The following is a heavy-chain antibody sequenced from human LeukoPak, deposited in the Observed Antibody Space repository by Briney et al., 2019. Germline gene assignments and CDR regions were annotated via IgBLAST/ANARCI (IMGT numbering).Heavy chain of an antibody. CDR1: GGSFSGYY. V-gene: IGHV4-34*01. CDR3: ASRSEYYYDSSGYA. J-gene: IGHJ5*02. Sequence: SETLSLXCAVYGGSFSGYYWSWIRQPPGKGLECIGEINHSGSTNYNPSLKSRVTISVDTSKNQFSLKLSSVTAADTAVYYCASRSEYYYDSSGYAWGQGTLVTVSS. D-gene: IGHD3-22*01. CDR2: INHSGST.